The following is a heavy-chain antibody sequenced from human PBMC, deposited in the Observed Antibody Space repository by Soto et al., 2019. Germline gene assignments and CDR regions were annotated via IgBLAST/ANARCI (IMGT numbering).Heavy chain of an antibody. CDR1: GFSFDNYA. J-gene: IGHJ4*02. CDR3: AKGTGPN. CDR2: ISWNSNTI. V-gene: IGHV3-9*01. Sequence: GGSMRLSCAASGFSFDNYAMHWVRQAPGKGLEWVSGISWNSNTIAYADSVKGRFTISRDNAKNSLYLQMNSLRAEDTAFYYCAKGTGPNWGQGTLVTVSS.